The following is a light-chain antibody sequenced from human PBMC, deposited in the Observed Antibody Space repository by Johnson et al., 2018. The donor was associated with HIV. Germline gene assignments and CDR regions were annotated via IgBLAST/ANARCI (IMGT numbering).Light chain of an antibody. CDR1: SSNIGNNY. V-gene: IGLV1-51*01. CDR3: ATWDSSLSAYV. CDR2: DNN. J-gene: IGLJ1*01. Sequence: QSVLTQPPSVSAAPGQKVTISCSGSSSNIGNNYVSWYQQLPGTAPKLLIYDNNKRPSGIPDRFSGSKSGTSATLGITGLQTGDAADYYCATWDSSLSAYVVGPGTKVTIL.